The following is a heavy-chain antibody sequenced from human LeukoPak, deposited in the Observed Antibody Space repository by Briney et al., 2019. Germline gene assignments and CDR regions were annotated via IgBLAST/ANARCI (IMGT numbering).Heavy chain of an antibody. CDR3: AKESDTMFFDY. J-gene: IGHJ4*02. CDR1: GFNFDRYT. CDR2: AGWAGGTT. V-gene: IGHV3-43*01. Sequence: GGSLRLSCATSGFNFDRYTIHWVRQAPGKGLEWVSLAGWAGGTTFCSDSVRGRFTISRDSGRKSVYLQMNSLTTDDTAFYFCAKESDTMFFDYWGQGALVTVSS. D-gene: IGHD3-10*02.